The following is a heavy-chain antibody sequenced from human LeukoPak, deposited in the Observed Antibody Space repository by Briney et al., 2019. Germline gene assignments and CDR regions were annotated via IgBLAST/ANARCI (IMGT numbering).Heavy chain of an antibody. V-gene: IGHV1-46*01. D-gene: IGHD3-10*02. CDR1: GYTFTSYH. CDR2: INPSGGTT. CDR3: ARGPVRGVIISYWFDP. Sequence: ASVKVSCKASGYTFTSYHMHWVRQAPGQGLEWMGIINPSGGTTNYVQKFRGRVTMTRDMSTSTVYMELSSLRSEDTAVYYCARGPVRGVIISYWFDPWGRGTLVTVSS. J-gene: IGHJ5*02.